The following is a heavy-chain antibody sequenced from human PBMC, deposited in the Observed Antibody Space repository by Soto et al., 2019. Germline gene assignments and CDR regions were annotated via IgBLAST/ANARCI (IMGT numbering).Heavy chain of an antibody. V-gene: IGHV3-74*01. Sequence: PGGSLRLSCAASGFTFSSFWMNWVRQVPGKGLVWVSRLSPDGSITKYADFVKGRFTISRDNSKNTLYFEMNSLRAEDAAVYYCARSYSYPYYFDYWGQGT. CDR3: ARSYSYPYYFDY. CDR2: LSPDGSIT. D-gene: IGHD5-18*01. CDR1: GFTFSSFW. J-gene: IGHJ4*02.